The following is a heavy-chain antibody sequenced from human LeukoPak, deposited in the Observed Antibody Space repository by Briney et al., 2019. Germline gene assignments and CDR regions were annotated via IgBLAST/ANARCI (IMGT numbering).Heavy chain of an antibody. CDR1: GLAFSSNA. Sequence: GGSLRLSCAASGLAFSSNAMTWVRQAPGKGPEWVSSIKSNGGTTYYADSVKGRFTISRDNSKNSLYLQMNSLRAEDTALYYCARRVQYYFDYWGQGTLVTVSS. CDR2: IKSNGGTT. V-gene: IGHV3-23*01. CDR3: ARRVQYYFDY. J-gene: IGHJ4*02.